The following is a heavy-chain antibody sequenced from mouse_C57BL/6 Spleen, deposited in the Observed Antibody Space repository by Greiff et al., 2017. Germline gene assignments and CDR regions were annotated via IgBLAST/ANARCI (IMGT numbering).Heavy chain of an antibody. D-gene: IGHD1-1*01. V-gene: IGHV5-4*03. CDR1: GFTFSSYA. CDR2: ISDGGSYT. CDR3: ARADGSCYCWYFDV. J-gene: IGHJ1*03. Sequence: EVKLVESGGGLVKPGGSLKLSCAASGFTFSSYAMSWVRQTPEKRLEWVATISDGGSYTYYPDNVKGRFTISRDNAKNNLYLQMSHLKSEDTAMYYCARADGSCYCWYFDVWGTGTTVTVSS.